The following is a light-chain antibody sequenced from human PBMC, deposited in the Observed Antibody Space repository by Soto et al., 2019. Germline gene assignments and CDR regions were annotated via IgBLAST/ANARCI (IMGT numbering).Light chain of an antibody. Sequence: QSVLTQPPSASGTPGQRVPISCSGGSSNIGTNTVNWYQHLPGTAPKLLIFSNDERPPGVPDRFSGSKSGTSASLAISGLQSDDEADYYCATWDDSLNGVVFGGGTKLTVL. CDR1: SSNIGTNT. V-gene: IGLV1-44*01. CDR3: ATWDDSLNGVV. CDR2: SND. J-gene: IGLJ2*01.